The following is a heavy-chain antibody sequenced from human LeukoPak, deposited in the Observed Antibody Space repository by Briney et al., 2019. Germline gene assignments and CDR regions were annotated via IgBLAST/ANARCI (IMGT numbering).Heavy chain of an antibody. J-gene: IGHJ4*02. Sequence: GGSLRLSCAASGFTFSSYSMNWVRQAPGKGLEWVSSISSSSSYIYYADSVKGRFTISRDNAKNSLYLQMNSLRAEDTAVYYCARGMRGGFDYWGQGTLATVSS. D-gene: IGHD2-8*01. CDR1: GFTFSSYS. CDR3: ARGMRGGFDY. V-gene: IGHV3-21*01. CDR2: ISSSSSYI.